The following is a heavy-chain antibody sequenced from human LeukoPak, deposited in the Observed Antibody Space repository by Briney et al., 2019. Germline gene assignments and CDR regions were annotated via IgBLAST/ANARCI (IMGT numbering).Heavy chain of an antibody. CDR2: IIPILGIA. D-gene: IGHD2-2*01. Sequence: ASVKVSCKASGGTISSYTISWVGQAAGQGREWMGRIIPILGIANYAQKFQSRVTITADKSTSTAYMELSSLRSEDTAVYYCARDYCSSTSCLYYGMDVWGQGTTVTVSS. CDR3: ARDYCSSTSCLYYGMDV. V-gene: IGHV1-69*04. J-gene: IGHJ6*02. CDR1: GGTISSYT.